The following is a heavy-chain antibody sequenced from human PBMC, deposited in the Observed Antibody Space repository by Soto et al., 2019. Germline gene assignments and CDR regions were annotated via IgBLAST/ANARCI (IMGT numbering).Heavy chain of an antibody. D-gene: IGHD2-15*01. CDR3: VRLMAVDAPAGWFDP. V-gene: IGHV5-51*01. J-gene: IGHJ5*02. Sequence: PGESLKISCKGSGYNFAHDWIGWVRQMPGKGLEWMGFIYPRDSDTKYSPSFQGQVTMSADKSTNTAYLQWSSLKASDSAMYYCVRLMAVDAPAGWFDPWGQGTLVTVSS. CDR1: GYNFAHDW. CDR2: IYPRDSDT.